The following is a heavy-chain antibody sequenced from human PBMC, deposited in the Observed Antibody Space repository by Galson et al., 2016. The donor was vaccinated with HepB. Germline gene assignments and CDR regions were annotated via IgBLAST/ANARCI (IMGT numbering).Heavy chain of an antibody. D-gene: IGHD3-16*01. J-gene: IGHJ4*02. CDR3: ARNRLGGSRLEAIDS. Sequence: SLRLSCAASGFTFRSYVMNWVRQAPGKGLEWVSTTSSGRSYIYYADSVKGRFTISRDNAKNSLRLQMNSLRAEDTAVYYCARNRLGGSRLEAIDSWGQGTLVTVSS. CDR1: GFTFRSYV. V-gene: IGHV3-21*01. CDR2: TSSGRSYI.